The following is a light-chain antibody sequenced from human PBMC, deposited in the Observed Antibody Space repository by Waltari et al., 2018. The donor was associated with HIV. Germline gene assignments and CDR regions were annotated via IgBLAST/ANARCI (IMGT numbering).Light chain of an antibody. CDR2: DAS. CDR1: QSVSNY. Sequence: EIVLTQSPATLPLSPGERATLSCRASQSVSNYLAWYQQKPGQAPRLLIYDASNRATGIPARFSGSGSGTDFTLTISGLEPEDFAVYYCQQRSNWLSFGQGTRLEIK. V-gene: IGKV3-11*01. CDR3: QQRSNWLS. J-gene: IGKJ5*01.